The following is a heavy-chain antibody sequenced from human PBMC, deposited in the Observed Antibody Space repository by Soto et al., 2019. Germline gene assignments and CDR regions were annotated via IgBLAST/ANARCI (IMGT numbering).Heavy chain of an antibody. CDR1: GFIFSHAW. CDR3: AADLGPAYDSNNWFDP. J-gene: IGHJ5*02. D-gene: IGHD2-21*01. V-gene: IGHV3-15*07. CDR2: VKNNGGAT. Sequence: ESGGDLVKPGGSPRLSCAASGFIFSHAWFHWVRQPPGKGLELVGRVKNNGGATDYAASVKGRFTISRDDSKDTVYLQMSSLRTEDTAIYYCAADLGPAYDSNNWFDPWGQGTLVTVSS.